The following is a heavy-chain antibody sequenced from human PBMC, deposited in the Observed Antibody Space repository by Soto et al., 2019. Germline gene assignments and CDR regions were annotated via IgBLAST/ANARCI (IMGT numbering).Heavy chain of an antibody. D-gene: IGHD6-13*01. Sequence: QVQLVESGGGVVQPGRSLRLSCAASGFTFSSYGMHWVRQAPGKGLEWVAVISYDGSNKYYADSVKGRFTISRDNSEITLHLQGDSLRAEDSALYYCAKVRARAAGDLWNYYYYGMAVWGPGTTVTVSS. CDR1: GFTFSSYG. V-gene: IGHV3-30*18. CDR2: ISYDGSNK. CDR3: AKVRARAAGDLWNYYYYGMAV. J-gene: IGHJ6*02.